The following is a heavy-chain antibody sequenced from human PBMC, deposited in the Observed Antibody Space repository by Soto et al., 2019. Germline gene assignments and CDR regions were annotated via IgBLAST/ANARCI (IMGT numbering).Heavy chain of an antibody. V-gene: IGHV1-46*01. J-gene: IGHJ6*02. D-gene: IGHD6-19*01. CDR1: GYTFTSYY. CDR3: AREYSSGWYRYGIDV. CDR2: INPSGGST. Sequence: GASVKVSCKASGYTFTSYYMHWVRQAPGQGLEWMGIINPSGGSTSYAQKFQGRVTMTRDTSTSTVYMELSSPRSEDTAVYYCAREYSSGWYRYGIDVWGQGITGTVSS.